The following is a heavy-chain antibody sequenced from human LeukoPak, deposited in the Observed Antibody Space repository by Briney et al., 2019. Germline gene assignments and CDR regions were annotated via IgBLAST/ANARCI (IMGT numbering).Heavy chain of an antibody. CDR3: VITYYYDSTLVGAFDI. J-gene: IGHJ3*02. V-gene: IGHV3-23*01. D-gene: IGHD3-22*01. CDR1: GFTFSSYA. Sequence: GGSLRLSCAASGFTFSSYAMSWVRQAPGKGLEWVSAISGSGGSTYYADSVKGRFTISRDNSKNTLYLQMNSLRAEDTAVYYCVITYYYDSTLVGAFDIWGQGTMVTVSS. CDR2: ISGSGGST.